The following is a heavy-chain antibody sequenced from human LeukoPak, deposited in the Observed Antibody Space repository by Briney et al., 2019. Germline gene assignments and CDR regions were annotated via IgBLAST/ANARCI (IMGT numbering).Heavy chain of an antibody. CDR1: GFTFSSYS. J-gene: IGHJ3*02. V-gene: IGHV3-48*01. CDR3: ARVEGQLVLHDAFDI. D-gene: IGHD6-6*01. Sequence: GGSLRLSCAASGFTFSSYSMNWVRQAPGKGLEWVSYISSSSSTIYYADSVKGRFTISRDNAKNSLYLQMNSLRAEDTAVYYCARVEGQLVLHDAFDIWGQGTMVTVSS. CDR2: ISSSSSTI.